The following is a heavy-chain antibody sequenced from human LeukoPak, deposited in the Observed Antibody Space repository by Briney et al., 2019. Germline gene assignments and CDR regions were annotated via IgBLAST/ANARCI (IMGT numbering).Heavy chain of an antibody. CDR1: GGSISSSMYY. D-gene: IGHD3-10*01. CDR3: ATPTTMVRTADV. J-gene: IGHJ6*02. CDR2: IYYSGTT. V-gene: IGHV4-39*01. Sequence: SETLSLTCTVSGGSISSSMYYWGWIRQPPGKGLEWIGSIYYSGTTYYNPSLKSRVTMSVDTSKNQFSLKLSSVTAADTAVYYCATPTTMVRTADVWGQGTTVTVSS.